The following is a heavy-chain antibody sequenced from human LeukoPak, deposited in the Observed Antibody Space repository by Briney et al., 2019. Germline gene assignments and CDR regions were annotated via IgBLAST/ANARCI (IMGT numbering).Heavy chain of an antibody. CDR1: GFTFSDYY. CDR3: ATSQYSSSQMDYFDY. J-gene: IGHJ4*02. Sequence: GGSLRLSCAASGFTFSDYYMSWIRQAPGKGLEWVSYISSSGSTIYYADSAKGRFTISRDNAKNSLYLQMNSLRAEDTAVYYCATSQYSSSQMDYFDYWGQGTLVTVSS. D-gene: IGHD6-6*01. V-gene: IGHV3-11*04. CDR2: ISSSGSTI.